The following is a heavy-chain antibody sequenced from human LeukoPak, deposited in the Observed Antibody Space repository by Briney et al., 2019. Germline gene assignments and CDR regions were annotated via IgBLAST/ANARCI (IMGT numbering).Heavy chain of an antibody. CDR2: ISHGGDNA. CDR3: AKGRSGYYEGLDY. CDR1: GFIFSTYA. D-gene: IGHD5-12*01. V-gene: IGHV3-23*01. Sequence: GGSLRLSCTASGFIFSTYAMTWVRQAPGKGLEWVSVISHGGDNAWYADSVKGRFTISRDNSKSTLFLQTNSLSADDTAIYYCAKGRSGYYEGLDYWGQGILVTVSS. J-gene: IGHJ4*02.